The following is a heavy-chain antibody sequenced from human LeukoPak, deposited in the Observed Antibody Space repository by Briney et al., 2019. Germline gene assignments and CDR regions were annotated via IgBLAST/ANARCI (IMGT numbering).Heavy chain of an antibody. CDR3: ARGEGYDSSGFYPYFFDY. CDR2: IYYSGNT. V-gene: IGHV4-39*07. CDR1: GGSISSSSHY. J-gene: IGHJ4*02. Sequence: SETLSLTCTVSGGSISSSSHYWGWIRQPPGKGLEWIGSIYYSGNTYYNPSLKRRVTMSLDTSKNQFSLRLSSVTAADTAEYYCARGEGYDSSGFYPYFFDYWGQGTLVTVSS. D-gene: IGHD3-22*01.